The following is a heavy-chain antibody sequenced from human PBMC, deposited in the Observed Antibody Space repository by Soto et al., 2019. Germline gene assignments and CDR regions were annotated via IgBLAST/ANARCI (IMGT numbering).Heavy chain of an antibody. V-gene: IGHV4-39*01. CDR1: VGYISSSIYY. CDR3: ATDYSGYYYFDY. Sequence: SETLSLTCTVSVGYISSSIYYWGWIRQPPGKGLEWIGSIYYSGSTYYNPSLKSRVTMSVDKSKNQFSLNLSSVTAADTAVYYCATDYSGYYYFDYWGQGTLVTVSS. D-gene: IGHD3-22*01. CDR2: IYYSGST. J-gene: IGHJ4*02.